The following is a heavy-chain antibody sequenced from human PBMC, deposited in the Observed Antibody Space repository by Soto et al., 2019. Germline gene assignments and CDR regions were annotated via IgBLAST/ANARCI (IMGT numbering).Heavy chain of an antibody. J-gene: IGHJ6*02. CDR2: IYHSGST. Sequence: SETLSRTCAVSGGSISSGGYSWSWIRQPPGKGLEWIGYIYHSGSTYYNPSLKSRVTISVDRSKNQFSLKLSSVTAADTAVYYCAGPGGTDDEQLDMDVWGQGTTVTVSS. D-gene: IGHD6-13*01. V-gene: IGHV4-30-2*01. CDR3: AGPGGTDDEQLDMDV. CDR1: GGSISSGGYS.